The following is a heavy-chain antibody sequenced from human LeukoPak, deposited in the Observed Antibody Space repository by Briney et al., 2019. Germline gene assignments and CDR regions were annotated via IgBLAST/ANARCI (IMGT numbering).Heavy chain of an antibody. J-gene: IGHJ4*02. CDR3: ARALTGFDFWSGYVPFGY. D-gene: IGHD3-3*01. V-gene: IGHV1-46*01. CDR1: GYTFTSYY. CDR2: INPSGGST. Sequence: ASVKVSCKASGYTFTSYYMHWVRQAPGQGLEWMGIINPSGGSTSYAQKFQGRVTMTRDTSTSTVYMELSSLRSEDTAVYYCARALTGFDFWSGYVPFGYWGQGTLVTVSS.